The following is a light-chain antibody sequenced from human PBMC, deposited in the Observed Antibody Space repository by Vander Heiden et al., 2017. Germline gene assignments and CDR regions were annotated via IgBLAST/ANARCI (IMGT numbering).Light chain of an antibody. V-gene: IGLV2-14*01. J-gene: IGLJ2*01. Sequence: QSALPQPASVSASPGQSITISCTGTSSDVGGYNYVSWYQQHPGKAPKLMIYEVSNRTSGVSNRFSGSKSGNTASLTISGLQAEDEADYYCSAYTSSSPVFGGGTKLTVL. CDR2: EVS. CDR3: SAYTSSSPV. CDR1: SSDVGGYNY.